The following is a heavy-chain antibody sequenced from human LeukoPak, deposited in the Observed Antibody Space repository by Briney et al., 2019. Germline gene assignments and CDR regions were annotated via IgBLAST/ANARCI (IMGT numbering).Heavy chain of an antibody. J-gene: IGHJ4*02. CDR2: ISGSGGST. D-gene: IGHD5-12*01. CDR3: ARGWGYSGYQIDY. CDR1: GFTFSSYG. Sequence: GGSLRLSCAASGFTFSSYGMSWVRQAPGKGLEWVSAISGSGGSTYYADSVKGRFTISRDNSKNTLYLQMNSLRAEDAAVYYCARGWGYSGYQIDYWGQGTLVTVSS. V-gene: IGHV3-23*01.